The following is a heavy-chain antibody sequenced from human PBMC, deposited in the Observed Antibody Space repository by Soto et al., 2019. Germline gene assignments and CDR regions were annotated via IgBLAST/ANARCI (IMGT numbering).Heavy chain of an antibody. D-gene: IGHD1-26*01. V-gene: IGHV4-31*03. Sequence: QVQLQESGPGLVKPSETLSLTCTVSGGSISGGYYWTWIRQHPRKGLEWIGYIYYTGSTYYNPSLKSRITISVDTSKNQFPLRLSSVTAADTALDYCARLGGVDGALWFEYWGQGTLGTVSS. J-gene: IGHJ4*02. CDR1: GGSISGGYY. CDR3: ARLGGVDGALWFEY. CDR2: IYYTGST.